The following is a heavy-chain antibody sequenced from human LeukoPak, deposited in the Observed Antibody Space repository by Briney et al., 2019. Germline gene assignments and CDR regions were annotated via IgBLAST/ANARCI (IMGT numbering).Heavy chain of an antibody. Sequence: GSLRLSCAASGFTFSGSAMHWVRQASGKGLEWVGRIRSKANSYATAYAASVKGRFTISRDDSKNTAYLQMNSLKTEDTAVYYCTREDYYYDSSGRYYYYGMDVWGQGTTVTVSS. V-gene: IGHV3-73*01. CDR1: GFTFSGSA. CDR2: IRSKANSYAT. CDR3: TREDYYYDSSGRYYYYGMDV. J-gene: IGHJ6*02. D-gene: IGHD3-22*01.